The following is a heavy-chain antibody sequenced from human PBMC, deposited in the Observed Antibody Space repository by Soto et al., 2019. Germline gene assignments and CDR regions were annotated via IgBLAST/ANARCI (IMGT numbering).Heavy chain of an antibody. D-gene: IGHD6-13*01. J-gene: IGHJ6*02. CDR3: ARGNYRPYSIPYYYYYGMDV. CDR1: GFTFSDYY. CDR2: INHSGST. Sequence: PGGSLRLSCAASGFTFSDYYWSWIRQPPGKGLEWIGEINHSGSTNYNPSLKSRVTISVDTSKNQFSLKLSSVTAADTAVYYCARGNYRPYSIPYYYYYGMDVWGQGTTVTVSS. V-gene: IGHV4-34*01.